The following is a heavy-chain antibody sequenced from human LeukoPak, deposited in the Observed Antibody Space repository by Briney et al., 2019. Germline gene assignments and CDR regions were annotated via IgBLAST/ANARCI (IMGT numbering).Heavy chain of an antibody. Sequence: GESLKISCAASGFTFSSYGMHWVRQAPGKGLEWVAFIRYDGSNKYYADSVKGRFTISRDNSKNTLYLQMNSLRAEDTAVYYCAKAWDYYDSSGSTDYWGQGTLVTVSS. V-gene: IGHV3-30*02. CDR3: AKAWDYYDSSGSTDY. CDR2: IRYDGSNK. CDR1: GFTFSSYG. D-gene: IGHD3-22*01. J-gene: IGHJ4*02.